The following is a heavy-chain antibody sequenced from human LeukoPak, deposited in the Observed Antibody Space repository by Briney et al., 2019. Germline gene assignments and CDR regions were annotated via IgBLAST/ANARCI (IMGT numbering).Heavy chain of an antibody. V-gene: IGHV4-59*01. CDR3: ARAGGVKTAALDLDY. CDR1: GGSISDYS. J-gene: IGHJ4*02. Sequence: SETLSLTCSVSGGSISDYSWSWIRQPPGKGLEWIGNIYYSGSANHNPSLKSRVTISRDTSKNQFSLKLTSVTTADTAVYYCARAGGVKTAALDLDYWGQGTLVTVSS. CDR2: IYYSGSA. D-gene: IGHD6-25*01.